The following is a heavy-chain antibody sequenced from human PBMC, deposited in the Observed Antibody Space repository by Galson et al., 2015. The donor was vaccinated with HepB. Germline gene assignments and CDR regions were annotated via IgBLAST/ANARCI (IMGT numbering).Heavy chain of an antibody. V-gene: IGHV5-51*03. CDR2: IYPGDSDT. D-gene: IGHD6-13*01. Sequence: QSGAEVKKPGESLKISCKGSGYSFTNYWIGWVRQMPGRGLEWMGIIYPGDSDTRYSPSFQGQITISADKSITTAYLQWNSLKASDSAMYYCVRKTSSWYGWFDPWGQGTLVTVSS. J-gene: IGHJ5*02. CDR3: VRKTSSWYGWFDP. CDR1: GYSFTNYW.